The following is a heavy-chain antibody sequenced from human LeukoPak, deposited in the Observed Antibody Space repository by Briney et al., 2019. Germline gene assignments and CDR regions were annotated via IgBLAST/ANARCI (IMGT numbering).Heavy chain of an antibody. CDR3: AKDIVGSAMTGIDY. Sequence: GGSLRLPCAASGFTVSSNYMSWVRQAPGKGLEWVSVIFSGGSTYYADSVKGRFTISRDNAKHSLYLQMDSLRPEDTALYYCAKDIVGSAMTGIDYWGQGTLVTVSS. CDR2: IFSGGST. D-gene: IGHD1-1*01. J-gene: IGHJ4*02. V-gene: IGHV3-53*05. CDR1: GFTVSSNY.